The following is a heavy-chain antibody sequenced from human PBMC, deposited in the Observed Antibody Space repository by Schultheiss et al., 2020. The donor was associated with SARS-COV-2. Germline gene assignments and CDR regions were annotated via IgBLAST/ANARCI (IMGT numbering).Heavy chain of an antibody. D-gene: IGHD4/OR15-4a*01. CDR1: GFTFDDYA. J-gene: IGHJ4*02. V-gene: IGHV3-9*01. CDR2: ISWNSGSI. Sequence: GGSLRLSCAASGFTFDDYAMHWVRQAPGKGLEWVSGISWNSGSIGYVDSVKGRFTISRDNAKNSLYLQMNSLRAEDTAVYYCARAANPDYWGQGTLVTVSS. CDR3: ARAANPDY.